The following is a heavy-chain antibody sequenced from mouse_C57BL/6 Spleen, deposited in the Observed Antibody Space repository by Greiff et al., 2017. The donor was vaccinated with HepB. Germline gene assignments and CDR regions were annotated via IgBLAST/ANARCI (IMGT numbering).Heavy chain of an antibody. J-gene: IGHJ4*01. CDR3: ARGGITTVQLYAMDY. V-gene: IGHV1-53*01. CDR2: INPSNGGT. Sequence: QVQLQQPGTELVKPGASVKLSCKASGYTFTSYWMHWVKQRPGQGLEWIGNINPSNGGTNYNEKFKSKATLNVDKSSSTAYMQLSSLTSEDSAVYYCARGGITTVQLYAMDYWGQGTSVTVSS. CDR1: GYTFTSYW. D-gene: IGHD1-1*01.